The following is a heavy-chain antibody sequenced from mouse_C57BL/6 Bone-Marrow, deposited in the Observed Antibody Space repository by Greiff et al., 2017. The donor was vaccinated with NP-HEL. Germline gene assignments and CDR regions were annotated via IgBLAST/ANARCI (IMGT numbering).Heavy chain of an antibody. CDR2: IDPGNGYT. J-gene: IGHJ3*01. D-gene: IGHD1-2*01. V-gene: IGHV14-3*01. CDR1: GFTIKSTY. Sequence: EVQLQQSVAELVRPGASVKLSCTASGFTIKSTYMHWVKQRPEQGLEWIGRIDPGNGYTKYPPKFQGKATIPGDTSSNTAYLQLSSLTSEDTAINYGARDRDGACWGQGTLVTV. CDR3: ARDRDGAC.